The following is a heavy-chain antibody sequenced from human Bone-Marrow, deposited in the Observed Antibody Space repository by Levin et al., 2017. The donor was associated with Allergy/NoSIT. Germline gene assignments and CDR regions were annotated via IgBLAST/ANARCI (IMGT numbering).Heavy chain of an antibody. J-gene: IGHJ3*02. D-gene: IGHD4-17*01. CDR3: TRDSDYGDYYTFDI. CDR1: GLTVSTHY. V-gene: IGHV3-53*01. Sequence: GESLKISCAASGLTVSTHYMSWVRQAPGKGLEWLSVIYSGGSTYYADFLKGRFTISRDTSKNILYLEMSSLRAEDTAVYYCTRDSDYGDYYTFDIWGQGTMVTVSS. CDR2: IYSGGST.